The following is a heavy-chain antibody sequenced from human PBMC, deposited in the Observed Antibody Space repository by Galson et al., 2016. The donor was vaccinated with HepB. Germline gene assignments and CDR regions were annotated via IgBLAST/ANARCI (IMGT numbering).Heavy chain of an antibody. CDR1: GFTFSSYA. CDR3: AKDWDIVPSATGDY. Sequence: SLRLSCAASGFTFSSYAMSWVRQAPGKGLEWVSGISGSGGGTYYADSGKGRFTISRDNSKNTLYLQMNSLRVEDTAVYYCAKDWDIVPSATGDYWGQGTLVTVSS. CDR2: ISGSGGGT. J-gene: IGHJ4*02. D-gene: IGHD5-12*01. V-gene: IGHV3-23*01.